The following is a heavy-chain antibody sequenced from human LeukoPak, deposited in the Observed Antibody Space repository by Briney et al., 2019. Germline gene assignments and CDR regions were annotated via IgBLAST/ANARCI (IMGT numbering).Heavy chain of an antibody. Sequence: PGGSLRLSCAASGFTFSNYRMSWVRQAPGKGLEWAANIKQDGSEKYYVDSVKGRFTISRDNAKNSLYLQMNSLRAEDTAVYYCARDKGVVVVAALYYYYGMDVWGQGTTVTVSS. D-gene: IGHD2-15*01. CDR3: ARDKGVVVVAALYYYYGMDV. V-gene: IGHV3-7*01. J-gene: IGHJ6*02. CDR1: GFTFSNYR. CDR2: IKQDGSEK.